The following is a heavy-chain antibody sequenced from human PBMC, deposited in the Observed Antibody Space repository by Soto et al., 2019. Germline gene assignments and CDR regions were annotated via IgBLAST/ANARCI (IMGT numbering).Heavy chain of an antibody. V-gene: IGHV1-3*05. D-gene: IGHD2-15*01. J-gene: IGHJ4*02. CDR3: ARSPGIRPRYDY. CDR1: GYTFTSYA. Sequence: QVQLVQSGAEEKKPGASVKVSCKASGYTFTSYAMHWVRQAPGQRLEWMGWINAGNGNTKYSQKFQGRVTITRDTSASTAYMELSSLRSEDTAVYYCARSPGIRPRYDYWGQGTLVTVSS. CDR2: INAGNGNT.